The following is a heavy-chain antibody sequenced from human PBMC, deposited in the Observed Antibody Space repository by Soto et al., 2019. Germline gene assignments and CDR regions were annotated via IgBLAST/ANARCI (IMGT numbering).Heavy chain of an antibody. D-gene: IGHD3-9*01. J-gene: IGHJ3*02. Sequence: GGSLRLSCAASGFTFSDYYMSWIRQAPGKGLEWVSYISSSSSYTNYADSVKGRFTISRDNAKNSLYLQMNSLRAEDTAVYYCARSVYDILTGYRDAFDIWGQGTMVTVSS. CDR2: ISSSSSYT. CDR1: GFTFSDYY. V-gene: IGHV3-11*03. CDR3: ARSVYDILTGYRDAFDI.